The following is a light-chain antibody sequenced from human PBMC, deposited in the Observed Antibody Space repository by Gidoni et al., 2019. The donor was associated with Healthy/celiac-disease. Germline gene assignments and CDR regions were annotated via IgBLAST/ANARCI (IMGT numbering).Light chain of an antibody. CDR1: QSVSSN. V-gene: IGKV3D-15*01. J-gene: IGKJ1*01. Sequence: VMTPSSATLSVSPGERATLSCRASQSVSSNLDWYQQKPGQSPRLLIYGASTRATGIPARFSGSGSGTEFTLTISSLQSEDFAVYYCKQYNNWPPWTFGQGTKVEIK. CDR3: KQYNNWPPWT. CDR2: GAS.